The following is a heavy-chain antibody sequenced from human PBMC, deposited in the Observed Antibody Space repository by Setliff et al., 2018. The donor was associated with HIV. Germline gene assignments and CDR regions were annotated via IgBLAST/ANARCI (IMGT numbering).Heavy chain of an antibody. CDR2: INQSGNT. D-gene: IGHD3-10*01. J-gene: IGHJ2*01. Sequence: PSETLSLTCAVYGGSLSGYYWSWVRQSPGRGLEWIGEINQSGNTNFNPSLKSRLIISVDTSKSQLSLKLTSVTAADTALYYCAREGGQGYSGSGSFYHRNFDLWGRGTLVTVSS. CDR3: AREGGQGYSGSGSFYHRNFDL. CDR1: GGSLSGYY. V-gene: IGHV4-34*01.